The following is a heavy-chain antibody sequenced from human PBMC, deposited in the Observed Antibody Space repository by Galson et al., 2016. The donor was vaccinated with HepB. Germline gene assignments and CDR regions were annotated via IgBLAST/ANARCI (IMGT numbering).Heavy chain of an antibody. D-gene: IGHD6-19*01. CDR2: ISGGSSYI. CDR3: ASRHSGWYYFDY. CDR1: GITFRYYT. J-gene: IGHJ4*02. Sequence: SLRLSCAVSGITFRYYTMNWVRQAPGKGLEWVSSISGGSSYINYADSVKGRFTISRDNAKNSLYLQMNSLRAEDTAVYYCASRHSGWYYFDYWGQGTLVTVSS. V-gene: IGHV3-21*01.